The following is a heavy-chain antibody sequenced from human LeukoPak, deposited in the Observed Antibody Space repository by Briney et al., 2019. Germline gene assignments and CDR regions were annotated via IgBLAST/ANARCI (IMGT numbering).Heavy chain of an antibody. V-gene: IGHV3-30-3*01. J-gene: IGHJ6*02. CDR1: GFTFSSYA. D-gene: IGHD5-18*01. Sequence: GRSLRLSCAASGFTFSSYAMHWVRQAPGKGLEWVAVISYDGSNKYYADSVKGRFTISRDNSKNTLYLQMNSLRAEDTAVYYCAGEPRGYSYGYGYYGMDVWGQGTTVTVSS. CDR2: ISYDGSNK. CDR3: AGEPRGYSYGYGYYGMDV.